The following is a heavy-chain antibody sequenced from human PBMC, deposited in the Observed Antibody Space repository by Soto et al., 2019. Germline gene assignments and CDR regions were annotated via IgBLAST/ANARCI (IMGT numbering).Heavy chain of an antibody. CDR1: GFTFSLYG. CDR3: AKRGAGYGDYWVDY. Sequence: QVQLVESGGGVVQPGRSLRLSCAASGFTFSLYGMHWVRQAPGKGLEWVAVISYDGSNKYYADSVKGRFTISRDSSKNTLYLQMNSLRAEDTAVYYCAKRGAGYGDYWVDYWGQGTLVTVSS. D-gene: IGHD4-17*01. CDR2: ISYDGSNK. J-gene: IGHJ4*02. V-gene: IGHV3-30*18.